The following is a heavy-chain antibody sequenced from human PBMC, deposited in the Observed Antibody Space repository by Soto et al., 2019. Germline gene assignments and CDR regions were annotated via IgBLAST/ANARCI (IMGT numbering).Heavy chain of an antibody. V-gene: IGHV4-31*03. D-gene: IGHD3-10*01. CDR1: GGSISSGGYY. CDR2: IYYSGST. J-gene: IGHJ3*02. Sequence: QVQLQESGPGLVKPSQTLSLTCTVSGGSISSGGYYWNWIGQHPGKGLEWIGYIYYSGSTYYNPSLKSRVTISVDTSKNQFSLKLSSVTAADTAVYYCARHDDCGSGSNAFEIWGQGTMVTVSS. CDR3: ARHDDCGSGSNAFEI.